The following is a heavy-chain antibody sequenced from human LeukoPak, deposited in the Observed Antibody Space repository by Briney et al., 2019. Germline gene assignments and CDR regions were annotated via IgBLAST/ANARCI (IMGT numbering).Heavy chain of an antibody. Sequence: ASVKVSCKASGYTFTGYYMHWVRQAPGQGLEWMGRINPNSGGTNYAQKFQGRVTMTRDTSISTAYMELSRLRSDDTAVYYCARGPYREFSYINGQEAYYYYYYMDVWGKGTTVTVSS. CDR2: INPNSGGT. V-gene: IGHV1-2*06. CDR1: GYTFTGYY. J-gene: IGHJ6*03. CDR3: ARGPYREFSYINGQEAYYYYYYMDV. D-gene: IGHD5-18*01.